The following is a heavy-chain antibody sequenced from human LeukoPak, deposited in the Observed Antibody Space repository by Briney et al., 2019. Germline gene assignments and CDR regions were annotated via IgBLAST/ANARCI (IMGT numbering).Heavy chain of an antibody. Sequence: GASVKVSCKTSGYTFTSYDMNWVRQAAGQGLEWMGWTSPNTGYIYYARKFQGRMTMATNTATRTVYMELSSLRSEDTAVYYYATSRYCSNGVCPFDYWGQGTLVTVSS. D-gene: IGHD2-8*01. V-gene: IGHV1-8*01. CDR1: GYTFTSYD. J-gene: IGHJ4*02. CDR2: TSPNTGYI. CDR3: ATSRYCSNGVCPFDY.